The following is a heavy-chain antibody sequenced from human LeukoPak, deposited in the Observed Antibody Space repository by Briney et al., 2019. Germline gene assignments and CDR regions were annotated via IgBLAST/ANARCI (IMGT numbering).Heavy chain of an antibody. CDR2: IYYSGTT. Sequence: PSETLSLTCTVSGGSISSGGYYWTWIRQYPGKGLEWIGYIYYSGTTYYNPSLKSRVTISVDTSKSQFSLKLRSVTAADTAVYYCAGGGVAVAALGSWGQGTLVTVSS. J-gene: IGHJ4*02. CDR1: GGSISSGGYY. V-gene: IGHV4-31*03. D-gene: IGHD6-19*01. CDR3: AGGGVAVAALGS.